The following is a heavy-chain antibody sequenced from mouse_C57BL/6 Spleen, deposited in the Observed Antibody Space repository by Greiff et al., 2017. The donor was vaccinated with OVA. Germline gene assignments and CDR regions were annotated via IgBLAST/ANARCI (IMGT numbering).Heavy chain of an antibody. D-gene: IGHD2-1*01. J-gene: IGHJ1*03. CDR1: GYTFTSYW. V-gene: IGHV1-55*01. CDR2: IYPGSGST. CDR3: ARLWGNYNDWYFDV. Sequence: QVQLQQPGAELVKPGASVKMSCKASGYTFTSYWITWVKQRPGQGLEWIGDIYPGSGSTNYNEKFKSKATLTVDTSSSTAYMQLSSLTSEDSAVYYCARLWGNYNDWYFDVWGTGTTVTVSS.